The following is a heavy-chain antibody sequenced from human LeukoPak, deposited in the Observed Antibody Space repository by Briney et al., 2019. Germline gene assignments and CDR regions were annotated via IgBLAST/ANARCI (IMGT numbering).Heavy chain of an antibody. J-gene: IGHJ4*02. CDR2: ISYDGSNK. CDR3: ARDRFDDSSGYPDY. Sequence: GRSLRLSCAASGFTFSSYAMHWVRQAPGKGLEWVAVISYDGSNKYYADSVKGRFTISRDNSKNTLYLQMNSVRAEDTAVYYCARDRFDDSSGYPDYWGQGTLVTVSS. CDR1: GFTFSSYA. D-gene: IGHD3-22*01. V-gene: IGHV3-30-3*01.